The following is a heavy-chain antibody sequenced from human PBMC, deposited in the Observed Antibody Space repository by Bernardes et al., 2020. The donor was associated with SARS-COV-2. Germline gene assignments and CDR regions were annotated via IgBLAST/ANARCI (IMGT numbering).Heavy chain of an antibody. J-gene: IGHJ6*02. CDR2: IKQDGSEK. D-gene: IGHD5-12*01. V-gene: IGHV3-7*01. Sequence: GSLRLSCAASGFTFSSYWMSWVRQAPGKGLEWVANIKQDGSEKYYVDSVKGRFTISRDNAKNSLYLQMNSLRAEDTAVYYCAREDYSGWDPDYGLDVWGQGTTVTVSS. CDR1: GFTFSSYW. CDR3: AREDYSGWDPDYGLDV.